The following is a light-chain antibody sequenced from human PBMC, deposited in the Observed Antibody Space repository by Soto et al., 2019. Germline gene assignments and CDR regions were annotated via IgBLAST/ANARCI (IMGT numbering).Light chain of an antibody. V-gene: IGKV1-5*01. Sequence: DIQMTQSPSSLSASVGDRVTITCRASQSISGWLAWYQQKPGRAPQLLIYDASSLEAGVPSRFSGSGSGTEFTLTISSLQPDDFTTHYCQQYNSYPWTFGQGTRVEIK. CDR1: QSISGW. CDR2: DAS. CDR3: QQYNSYPWT. J-gene: IGKJ1*01.